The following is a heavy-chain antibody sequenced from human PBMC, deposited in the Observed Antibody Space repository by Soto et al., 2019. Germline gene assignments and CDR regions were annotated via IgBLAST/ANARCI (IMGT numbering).Heavy chain of an antibody. D-gene: IGHD3-3*01. CDR2: IYYSGST. Sequence: SETLSLTCTVSGGSISSYYWSWIRQPPGKGLEWIGYIYYSGSTNYNPSLKSRVTISVDTSKNQFSLKLSSVTAADTAVYYCARTIFGVAQNWFDPWGQGTLVTVSS. J-gene: IGHJ5*02. CDR1: GGSISSYY. V-gene: IGHV4-59*08. CDR3: ARTIFGVAQNWFDP.